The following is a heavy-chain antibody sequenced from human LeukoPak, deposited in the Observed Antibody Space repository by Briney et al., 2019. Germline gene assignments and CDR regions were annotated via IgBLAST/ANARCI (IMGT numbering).Heavy chain of an antibody. CDR3: AKDLEAAFVIPTGGYGMDV. J-gene: IGHJ6*02. V-gene: IGHV3-30*18. CDR2: ISYDGSNK. D-gene: IGHD6-13*01. Sequence: PGGSLRLSCAASGCTFSSYGMHWVRQAPGKGLEWVAVISYDGSNKYYADSVKGRFTISRDNSKNTLYLQMNSLRAEDTAVYYCAKDLEAAFVIPTGGYGMDVWGQGTTVTVSS. CDR1: GCTFSSYG.